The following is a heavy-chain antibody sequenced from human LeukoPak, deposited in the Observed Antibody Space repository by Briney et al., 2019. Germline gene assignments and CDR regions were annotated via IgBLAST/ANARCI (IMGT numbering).Heavy chain of an antibody. CDR2: ISSSSSYI. CDR3: AKDMGRGYFDLERGGWFDP. J-gene: IGHJ5*02. CDR1: GFTFSSYW. Sequence: GGSLRLSCAASGFTFSSYWMSWVRQAPGKGLEWVSSISSSSSYIYYADSVKGRFTISRDNAKNSLYLQMNSLRAEDTALYYCAKDMGRGYFDLERGGWFDPWGQGTLVTVSS. D-gene: IGHD3-9*01. V-gene: IGHV3-21*04.